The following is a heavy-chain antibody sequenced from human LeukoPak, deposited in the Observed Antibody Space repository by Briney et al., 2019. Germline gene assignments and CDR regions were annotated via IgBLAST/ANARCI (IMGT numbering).Heavy chain of an antibody. D-gene: IGHD4/OR15-4a*01. CDR3: ASGGLTTFDY. J-gene: IGHJ4*02. V-gene: IGHV4-61*02. Sequence: PSETLSLTCTVSGGSISSASYYWSWIRQPAGKGLEWIGRIYISGSTNYNPSLKSRVTISVDTSKNQFSLKLSSVTAADTAVYYCASGGLTTFDYWGQGTLVTVSS. CDR2: IYISGST. CDR1: GGSISSASYY.